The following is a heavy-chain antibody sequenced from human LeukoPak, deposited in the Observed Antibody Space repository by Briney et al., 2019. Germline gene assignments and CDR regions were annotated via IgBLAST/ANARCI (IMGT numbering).Heavy chain of an antibody. CDR3: ARGRNYYGSGSYYRRFHYYYMDV. CDR1: GGSISSYY. D-gene: IGHD3-10*01. J-gene: IGHJ6*03. CDR2: SHYSGST. V-gene: IGHV4-59*12. Sequence: TPSETLSLTCTVSGGSISSYYWSWIRQPPGKGLEWIGYSHYSGSTNYNPSLKSRVTISVDTSKNQFSLKLSSVTAADTAVYYCARGRNYYGSGSYYRRFHYYYMDVWGKGTTVTVSS.